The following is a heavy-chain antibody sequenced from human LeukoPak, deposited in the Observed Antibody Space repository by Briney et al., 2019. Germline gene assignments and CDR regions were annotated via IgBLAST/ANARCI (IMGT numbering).Heavy chain of an antibody. Sequence: GGSLRLSCACSGFTFSNYARSYVRQVPGKGLEWVSAISGSGGNTFYADSVKGRFTISRDNSKNTLYLQVNSLRAADAIIYYCGKMVGMDIILPPLHYWGQGTLVTVSS. V-gene: IGHV3-23*01. CDR3: GKMVGMDIILPPLHY. D-gene: IGHD5-12*01. CDR2: ISGSGGNT. J-gene: IGHJ4*02. CDR1: GFTFSNYA.